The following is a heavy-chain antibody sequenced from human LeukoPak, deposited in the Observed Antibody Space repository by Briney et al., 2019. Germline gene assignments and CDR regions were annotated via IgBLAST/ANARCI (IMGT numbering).Heavy chain of an antibody. V-gene: IGHV4-31*03. CDR3: ARESNYYDSSGYSTYYFDY. J-gene: IGHJ4*02. D-gene: IGHD3-22*01. Sequence: SETLSLTCTVSGGSISSSGYYWSWIRQLPGKGLECIGFIYISGSTYYNPSLKSRVTISLDTSKNQFSLKLSSVTAADTAVYYCARESNYYDSSGYSTYYFDYWGQGTLVTVSS. CDR1: GGSISSSGYY. CDR2: IYISGST.